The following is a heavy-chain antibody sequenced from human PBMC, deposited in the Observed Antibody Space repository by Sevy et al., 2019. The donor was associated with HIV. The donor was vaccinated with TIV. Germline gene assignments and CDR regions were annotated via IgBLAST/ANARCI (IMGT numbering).Heavy chain of an antibody. D-gene: IGHD6-13*01. Sequence: GGSLRLSCTASGFTFGDYCMSWVRQAPGKGLEWVAFVKSDVYGGTVDHAASVRGRFVISRDDSKTIAYLQMNDLKTEDTGVYYCTRWKAAQSIFDYWGQRALVTVSS. V-gene: IGHV3-49*04. CDR2: VKSDVYGGTV. CDR3: TRWKAAQSIFDY. J-gene: IGHJ4*02. CDR1: GFTFGDYC.